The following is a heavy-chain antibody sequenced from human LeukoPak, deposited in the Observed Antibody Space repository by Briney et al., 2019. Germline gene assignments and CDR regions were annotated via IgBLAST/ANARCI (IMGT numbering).Heavy chain of an antibody. J-gene: IGHJ4*02. CDR3: TRDRGYSTFDY. CDR1: GFTFSSYA. Sequence: GGSLRLSCAASGFTFSSYAMSWVRQAPGKGLEWVSAISGSGGSTYYADSVKGRFTISRDNAKNSLSLQMNSLRADDTAVYYCTRDRGYSTFDYWGQGTLVTVSS. D-gene: IGHD3-22*01. V-gene: IGHV3-23*01. CDR2: ISGSGGST.